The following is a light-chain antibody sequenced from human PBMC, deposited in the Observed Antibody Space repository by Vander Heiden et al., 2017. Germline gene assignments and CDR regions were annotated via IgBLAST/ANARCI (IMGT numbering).Light chain of an antibody. CDR2: AAS. CDR3: QQYYRYPRT. CDR1: QGISSY. Sequence: TITCRASQGISSYLAWYQQKPGKAPKLLIYAASTLQSGVPSRFSGSGSGTDFTLTISSLQSEDFATYFCQQYYRYPRTFGQGTRVEIK. J-gene: IGKJ1*01. V-gene: IGKV1-8*01.